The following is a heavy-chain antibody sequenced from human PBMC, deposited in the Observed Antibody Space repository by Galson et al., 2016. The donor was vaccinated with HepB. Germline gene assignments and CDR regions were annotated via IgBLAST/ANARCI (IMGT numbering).Heavy chain of an antibody. CDR1: EFTFSSYG. V-gene: IGHV3-30*18. Sequence: SLRLSCAASEFTFSSYGMHWVRQAPGKGLEWVAVISYDGSNKYYADSVKGRFTISRDNSKNTLYLQMNSLRAEDTAVYYCAKGYYDFWSGYYTYFDYWGQGTLVTVSS. CDR3: AKGYYDFWSGYYTYFDY. CDR2: ISYDGSNK. J-gene: IGHJ4*02. D-gene: IGHD3-3*01.